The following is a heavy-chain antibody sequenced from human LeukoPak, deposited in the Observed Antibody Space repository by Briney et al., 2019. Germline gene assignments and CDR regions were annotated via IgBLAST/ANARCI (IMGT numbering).Heavy chain of an antibody. CDR1: GFTFSSYS. V-gene: IGHV3-48*01. CDR3: ARVEGYCSSTSCYTDY. CDR2: ISSSSSTI. D-gene: IGHD2-2*02. J-gene: IGHJ4*02. Sequence: GGSLRLSCAASGFTFSSYSMNWVRQAPGKGLEWVSYISSSSSTIYYADSVKGQFTISRDNAKNSLYLQMNSLRAEDTAVYYCARVEGYCSSTSCYTDYWGQGTLVTVSS.